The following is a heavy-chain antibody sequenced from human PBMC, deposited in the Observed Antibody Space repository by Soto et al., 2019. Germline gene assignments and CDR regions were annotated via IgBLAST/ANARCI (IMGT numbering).Heavy chain of an antibody. CDR1: GFTFSSYA. CDR3: AKDRRAVAVADLF. CDR2: ISGSGGDT. J-gene: IGHJ4*02. V-gene: IGHV3-23*01. D-gene: IGHD6-19*01. Sequence: EVQLLESGGGLVQPGGSLRLSCAASGFTFSSYAMSWVRQAPGKGLEWVSGISGSGGDTYYADSVKGRFTISRDNYKNTLYLQMNSPRVEDTAVYYSAKDRRAVAVADLFWGQGNLVTASS.